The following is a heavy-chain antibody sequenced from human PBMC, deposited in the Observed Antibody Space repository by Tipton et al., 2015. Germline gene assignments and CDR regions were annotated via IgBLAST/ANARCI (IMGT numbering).Heavy chain of an antibody. CDR1: GGSISSHY. Sequence: TLSLTCTVSGGSISSHYWSWIRQSPGKGLEWIGYISYSGTTNFNPSLKSRVTISVHTSKNQFFLNLSSVTAADTAVYYCARIRGRYVMDYWGQGTPATVSS. V-gene: IGHV4-59*11. CDR2: ISYSGTT. J-gene: IGHJ4*02. CDR3: ARIRGRYVMDY. D-gene: IGHD3-16*01.